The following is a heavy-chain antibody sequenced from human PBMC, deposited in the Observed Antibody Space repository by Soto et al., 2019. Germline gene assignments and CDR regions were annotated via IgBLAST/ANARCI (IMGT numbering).Heavy chain of an antibody. J-gene: IGHJ6*02. CDR2: IIPLFGTT. V-gene: IGHV1-69*06. CDR3: AAELGFGKLSVV. CDR1: GDTFKNCV. D-gene: IGHD3-10*01. Sequence: QVQVVQSGVEVRRPGSSVKVSCKASGDTFKNCVISWVRQAPGQGLEWMGGIIPLFGTTDFAQRFQGRLTIPPDKSTSTAYMELSRLRSEDTATYYCAAELGFGKLSVVWGQGTTVIVSS.